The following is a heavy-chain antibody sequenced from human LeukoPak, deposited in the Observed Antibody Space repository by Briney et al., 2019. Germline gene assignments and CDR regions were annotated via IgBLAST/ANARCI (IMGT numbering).Heavy chain of an antibody. CDR1: GYTFTGYY. D-gene: IGHD5-24*01. V-gene: IGHV1-2*02. CDR2: INPNSGGT. J-gene: IGHJ1*01. Sequence: ASVKVSCKASGYTFTGYYMHWVRQAPGQGLEWMGWINPNSGGTNYAQKFQGRVTMTRDTSISTAYMELSRLRSDDTAVYYCARLREVATGHFQHWGQGTLVTVSS. CDR3: ARLREVATGHFQH.